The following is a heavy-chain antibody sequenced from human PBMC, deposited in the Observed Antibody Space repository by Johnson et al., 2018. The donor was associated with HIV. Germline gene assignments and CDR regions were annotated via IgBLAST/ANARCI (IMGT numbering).Heavy chain of an antibody. J-gene: IGHJ3*02. CDR3: AKVSGGGIGRGDI. CDR1: GFTFSNYA. CDR2: IRYDGSNK. V-gene: IGHV3-30*02. D-gene: IGHD3-10*01. Sequence: QVQLVESGGGVVQPGRSLRLSCATSGFTFSNYAMHWVRQAPGKGLEWVAYIRYDGSNKYYADSVKGRFTISRDNSKNTLYLQMNSLRAEDPAVYYCAKVSGGGIGRGDIWGQGTMVTVSS.